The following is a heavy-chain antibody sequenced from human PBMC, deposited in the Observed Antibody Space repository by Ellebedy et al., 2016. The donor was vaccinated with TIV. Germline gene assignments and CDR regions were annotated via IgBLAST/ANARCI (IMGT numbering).Heavy chain of an antibody. Sequence: MPSETLSLTCTVSGGSITNYFWSWIRQPPGKGLEWIAYISYSGTTDYNPYLKSRVTMSVNTSNNQFSLKFSSVTAADTAVYYCARHSRNNYGYFAAPREYYYDYWGQGTLVTVSS. D-gene: IGHD5-18*01. CDR1: GGSITNYF. CDR2: ISYSGTT. CDR3: ARHSRNNYGYFAAPREYYYDY. J-gene: IGHJ4*02. V-gene: IGHV4-59*08.